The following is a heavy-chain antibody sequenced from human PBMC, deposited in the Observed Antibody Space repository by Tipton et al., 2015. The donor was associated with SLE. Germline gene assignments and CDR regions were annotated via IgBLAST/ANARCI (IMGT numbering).Heavy chain of an antibody. D-gene: IGHD4-23*01. CDR1: GFIFSCYA. CDR3: ARRSGNSYGQFDS. CDR2: ISGSAITT. J-gene: IGHJ4*02. V-gene: IGHV3-23*01. Sequence: SLRLSCAASGFIFSCYAMSWVRQAPGKGLEWVSAISGSAITTYYADSVKGRFTISRDNSKNTLYLQMSSLRAEDTAIYYCARRSGNSYGQFDSWGRGILVTVSS.